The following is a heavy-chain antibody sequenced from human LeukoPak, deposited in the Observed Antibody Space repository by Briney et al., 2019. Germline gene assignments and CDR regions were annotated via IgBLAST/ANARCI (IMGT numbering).Heavy chain of an antibody. D-gene: IGHD4/OR15-4a*01. V-gene: IGHV3-48*03. J-gene: IGHJ4*02. CDR3: AGAGFDY. CDR1: GFTFISYE. Sequence: PGGSLRLSCAASGFTFISYEMNWVRQAPGKGLEWVSHISTSGGTTHYADSVKGRFTISRDNAKNSLYLQMNSLRPEDTAVYYCAGAGFDYWGQGTLVTVSS. CDR2: ISTSGGTT.